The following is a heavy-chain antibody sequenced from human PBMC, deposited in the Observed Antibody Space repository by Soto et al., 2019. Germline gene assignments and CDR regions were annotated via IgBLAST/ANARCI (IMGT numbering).Heavy chain of an antibody. V-gene: IGHV3-48*03. Sequence: LRLSCAASGFTFSSYEMNWVRQAPGKGLEWVSYISSSGSTIYYADSVKGRFTISRDNAKNSLYLQMNSLRAEDTAVYYCARDHKGGYYWYGMDVWGPGTTVTVSS. CDR1: GFTFSSYE. J-gene: IGHJ6*02. CDR2: ISSSGSTI. CDR3: ARDHKGGYYWYGMDV.